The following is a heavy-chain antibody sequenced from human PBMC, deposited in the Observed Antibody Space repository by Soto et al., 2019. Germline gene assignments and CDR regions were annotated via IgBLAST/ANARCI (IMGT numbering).Heavy chain of an antibody. V-gene: IGHV3-73*02. CDR3: ARRDCSGGSCYPYYFEH. D-gene: IGHD2-15*01. CDR2: IRSNGRT. J-gene: IGHJ4*02. Sequence: EVQLVESGGGLVQPGGSLELSCAASGFTFSASAMHWVRQASGKGLEWVGRIRSNGRTAYAASMQGRFTISRDDSKKTAYLPLNSLKTDDTAVYYCARRDCSGGSCYPYYFEHWGQGALVTVSA. CDR1: GFTFSASA.